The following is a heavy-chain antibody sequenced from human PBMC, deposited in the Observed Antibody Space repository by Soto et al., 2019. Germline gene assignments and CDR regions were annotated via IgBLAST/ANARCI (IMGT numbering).Heavy chain of an antibody. Sequence: GGSLRLSCAASGFTFSSYGMHWVRQAPGKGLEWVAVIWYDGSNKYYVDSVKGRFTISRDNSKNTLYLQMDSLRADDTAVYYCVKGAWLDYWGQGTLVTVSS. J-gene: IGHJ4*02. CDR3: VKGAWLDY. V-gene: IGHV3-33*06. CDR1: GFTFSSYG. CDR2: IWYDGSNK.